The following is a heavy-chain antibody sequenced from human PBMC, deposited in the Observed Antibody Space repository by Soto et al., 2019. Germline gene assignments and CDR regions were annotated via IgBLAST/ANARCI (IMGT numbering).Heavy chain of an antibody. CDR2: ISSSSSTI. V-gene: IGHV3-48*02. J-gene: IGHJ4*02. CDR3: ARDRALTYYYDSSGYQPFDY. Sequence: GSLRLSCAASGFTFSSYSMNWVRQAPGKGLEWVSYISSSSSTIYYADSVKGRFTISRDNAKNSLYLQMNSLRDEDTAVYYCARDRALTYYYDSSGYQPFDYWGQGTLVTVSS. CDR1: GFTFSSYS. D-gene: IGHD3-22*01.